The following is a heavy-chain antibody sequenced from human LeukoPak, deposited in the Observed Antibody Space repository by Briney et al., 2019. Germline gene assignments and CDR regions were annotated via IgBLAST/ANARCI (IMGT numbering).Heavy chain of an antibody. CDR2: IRSKAYGGTT. Sequence: GSLRLSCTASGFTFGDYAMSWVRQAPGKGLEWVGFIRSKAYGGTTEYAASVKGRFTISRDDSKSIAYLQMNSLKTEDTAVYYCARGPQGPDDAFDIWGQGTMVTVSS. CDR3: ARGPQGPDDAFDI. J-gene: IGHJ3*02. V-gene: IGHV3-49*04. CDR1: GFTFGDYA. D-gene: IGHD1-14*01.